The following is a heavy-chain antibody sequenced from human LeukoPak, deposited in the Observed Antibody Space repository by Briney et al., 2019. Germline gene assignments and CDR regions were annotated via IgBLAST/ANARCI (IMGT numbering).Heavy chain of an antibody. CDR2: IYYSGST. Sequence: KASETLSLTCTVSGGSISSYYWSWIRQPPGKGLEWIGYIYYSGSTNYSPSLKSRVTISVDTSKNQFSLKLSSVTAADTAVYYCASGNSRYYYYGMDVWGQGTTVTVSS. V-gene: IGHV4-59*01. CDR1: GGSISSYY. CDR3: ASGNSRYYYYGMDV. D-gene: IGHD4-23*01. J-gene: IGHJ6*02.